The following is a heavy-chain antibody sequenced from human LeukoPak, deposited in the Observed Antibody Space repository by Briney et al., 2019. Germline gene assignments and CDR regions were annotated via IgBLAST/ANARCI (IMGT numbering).Heavy chain of an antibody. CDR3: TRRDGDNDRGFDY. CDR1: EFAFSSYG. V-gene: IGHV3-33*01. CDR2: IGYDGSKK. Sequence: GGSLRLSCAASEFAFSSYGMHWVRQAPGKGLEWVAVIGYDGSKKYYADSVKGRFTISRDNSKNTLYLQMNSLRAEDTAVYYCTRRDGDNDRGFDYWGQGTLVTVSS. J-gene: IGHJ4*02. D-gene: IGHD4-23*01.